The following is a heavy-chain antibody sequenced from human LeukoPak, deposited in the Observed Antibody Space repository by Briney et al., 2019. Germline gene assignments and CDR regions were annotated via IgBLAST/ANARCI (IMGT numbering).Heavy chain of an antibody. V-gene: IGHV4-59*08. CDR2: IYYSGST. CDR3: ARHCGAARPTGYDP. D-gene: IGHD4-17*01. Sequence: SETLSLTCTVSGGSISSYYWSWIRQPPGKGLEWIGYIYYSGSTNYNPSLKSRVTISVDTSKNQFSLKLSSVTAADTAVYYCARHCGAARPTGYDPWGQGTLVTVSS. J-gene: IGHJ5*02. CDR1: GGSISSYY.